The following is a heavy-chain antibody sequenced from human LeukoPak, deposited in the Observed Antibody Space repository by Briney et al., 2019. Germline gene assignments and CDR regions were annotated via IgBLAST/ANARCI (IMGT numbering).Heavy chain of an antibody. V-gene: IGHV4-30-2*01. J-gene: IGHJ5*02. CDR2: IYHSGST. D-gene: IGHD6-6*01. CDR1: GGSISSGGYY. CDR3: ARSTTGMIHIAARPRWFDP. Sequence: PSQTLSLTCTVSGGSISSGGYYWSWIRQPPGKGLEWIGYIYHSGSTYYNPSLKSRVTISVDRSKNQFSLKLSSVTAADTAVYYCARSTTGMIHIAARPRWFDPWGQGTLVTISS.